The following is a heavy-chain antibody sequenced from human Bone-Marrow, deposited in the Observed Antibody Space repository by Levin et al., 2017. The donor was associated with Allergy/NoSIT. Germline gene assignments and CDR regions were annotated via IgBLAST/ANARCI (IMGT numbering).Heavy chain of an antibody. CDR2: IYHSGSA. D-gene: IGHD4-17*01. V-gene: IGHV4-31*03. Sequence: SETLSLTCTVSGVSISSVGHYWTWIRQHPGKGLEWIGYIYHSGSAYYNPSLQSRVSMSIDTSKNQFSLRLTSVTAADTAVYYCATETGLYGDANWFDPWGQGTLVTFSS. CDR3: ATETGLYGDANWFDP. CDR1: GVSISSVGHY. J-gene: IGHJ5*02.